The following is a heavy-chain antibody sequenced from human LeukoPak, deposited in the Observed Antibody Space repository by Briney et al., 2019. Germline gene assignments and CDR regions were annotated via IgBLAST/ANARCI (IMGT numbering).Heavy chain of an antibody. CDR2: INHSGST. CDR1: GGSFSGYY. Sequence: SETLSLTCALYGGSFSGYYWSWIRQPPGKGLEWIGEINHSGSTNYNPSLKSRVTISVDTSKNQFSLKLSSVTAADTAVYYCARRLYGDYVGNWFDPWGQGTLVTVSS. CDR3: ARRLYGDYVGNWFDP. V-gene: IGHV4-34*01. D-gene: IGHD4-17*01. J-gene: IGHJ5*02.